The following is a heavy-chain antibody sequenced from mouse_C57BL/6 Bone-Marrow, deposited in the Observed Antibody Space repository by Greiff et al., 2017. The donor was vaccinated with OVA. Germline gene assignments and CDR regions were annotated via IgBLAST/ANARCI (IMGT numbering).Heavy chain of an antibody. V-gene: IGHV5-17*01. D-gene: IGHD1-1*01. CDR1: GFTFSDYG. CDR2: ISSGSSTI. Sequence: DVKLVESGGGLVKPGGSLKLSCAASGFTFSDYGMHWVRQAPEKGLEWVAYISSGSSTIYYADTVKGRFTISRDNAKNTLFLQMTSLRSEDTAMYYCARQGSKGFFDYWGQGTTLTVSS. CDR3: ARQGSKGFFDY. J-gene: IGHJ2*01.